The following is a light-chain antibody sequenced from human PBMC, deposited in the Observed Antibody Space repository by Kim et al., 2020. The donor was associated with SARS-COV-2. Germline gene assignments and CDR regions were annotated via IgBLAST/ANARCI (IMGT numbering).Light chain of an antibody. CDR2: GRN. V-gene: IGLV3-19*01. J-gene: IGLJ2*01. CDR1: SLRSYY. CDR3: KSRDSSGNVV. Sequence: SSELTQDPAVSVALGQTVRITCQGDSLRSYYASWYQQKPGQAPVLVIYGRNNRPSGIPDRFSGSTSGNTASLTITGAQAEDEAEYYCKSRDSSGNVVFGGGTKLTVL.